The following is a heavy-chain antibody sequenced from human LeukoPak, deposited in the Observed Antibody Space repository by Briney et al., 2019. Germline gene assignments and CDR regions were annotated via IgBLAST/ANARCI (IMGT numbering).Heavy chain of an antibody. Sequence: SETLSLTCAVYGGSFSGYYWSWIRQPPGKGLEWIGEINHSGSTNYNPSLKSRVTISVDTSKNQFSLKLSSVTAADTAVYYCARPRGNDYGDYWGQGTLVTVSS. CDR3: ARPRGNDYGDY. J-gene: IGHJ4*02. CDR2: INHSGST. CDR1: GGSFSGYY. D-gene: IGHD3-16*01. V-gene: IGHV4-34*01.